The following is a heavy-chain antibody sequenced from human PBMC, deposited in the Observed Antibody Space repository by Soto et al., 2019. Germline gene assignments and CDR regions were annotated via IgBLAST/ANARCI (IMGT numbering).Heavy chain of an antibody. D-gene: IGHD2-15*01. CDR3: ARDWGYCSGGSCSGPTNYYYGMDV. J-gene: IGHJ6*02. V-gene: IGHV4-4*02. CDR2: IYNGGST. Sequence: QVQLQESGPGLVKPSGTLSLTCAVSGGSISSSNWWSWVGQPPGRGLGGIGEIYNGGSTNYNPSLKSRVTISVDKSKNQFSLKLSSVTAADTAVYYCARDWGYCSGGSCSGPTNYYYGMDVWGQGTTVTVSS. CDR1: GGSISSSNW.